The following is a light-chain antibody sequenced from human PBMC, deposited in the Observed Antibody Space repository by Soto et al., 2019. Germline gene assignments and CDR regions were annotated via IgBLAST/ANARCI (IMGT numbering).Light chain of an antibody. CDR2: EVS. CDR3: FSYTSSGTYV. Sequence: QSVLTKPDSVSGSHGQSITISCTGTSSDVGNYKYVSWYQQHPGKAPKLMIYEVSNRPSGVSNRFSGSKSGNTASLTISGLQAEDETDYYCFSYTSSGTYVFGTGTKVTVL. J-gene: IGLJ1*01. V-gene: IGLV2-14*01. CDR1: SSDVGNYKY.